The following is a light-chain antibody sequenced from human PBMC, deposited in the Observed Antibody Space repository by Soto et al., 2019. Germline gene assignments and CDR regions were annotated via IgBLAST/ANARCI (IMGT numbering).Light chain of an antibody. CDR2: DVS. CDR3: SSYTSSSTRV. Sequence: QSALTQPASVSGSPGQSITISCTGTSSDVGGYNYISWYQQHPGKAPKLMIYDVSNRPSVVSSRFSGSKSGNTASLTISGLQAEDEADYYCSSYTSSSTRVFGTGTKLTVL. V-gene: IGLV2-14*01. J-gene: IGLJ1*01. CDR1: SSDVGGYNY.